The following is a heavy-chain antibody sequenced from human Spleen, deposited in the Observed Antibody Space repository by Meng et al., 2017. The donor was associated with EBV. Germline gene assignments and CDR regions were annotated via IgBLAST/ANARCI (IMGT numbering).Heavy chain of an antibody. CDR2: CFHSGNT. CDR1: GGSIRSVNW. Sequence: QGHLQEWGPGLVKPSGALSLTSAVSGGSIRSVNWWSWGRQPPGKGLEWIADCFHSGNTNYNASLKSRVSISVDKSKNQFSLDLTSVTAAETAGYYCAAVIASNGTKWGQGTLVTVSS. V-gene: IGHV4-4*02. D-gene: IGHD2/OR15-2a*01. CDR3: AAVIASNGTK. J-gene: IGHJ4*02.